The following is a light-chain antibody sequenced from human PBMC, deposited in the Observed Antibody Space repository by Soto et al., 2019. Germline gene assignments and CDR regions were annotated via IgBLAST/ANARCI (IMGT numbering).Light chain of an antibody. CDR1: SSDIGHYNY. CDR3: SSYTTSSTLE. Sequence: QSALTQPAPVSGSPGQSITISCTGTSSDIGHYNYVSWYQQHPGKAPKLMIYEVSNRPSGVSNRFSGSKSGNTASLTISGLQAEDEADYYCSSYTTSSTLEIGGGTKLTVL. V-gene: IGLV2-14*01. J-gene: IGLJ2*01. CDR2: EVS.